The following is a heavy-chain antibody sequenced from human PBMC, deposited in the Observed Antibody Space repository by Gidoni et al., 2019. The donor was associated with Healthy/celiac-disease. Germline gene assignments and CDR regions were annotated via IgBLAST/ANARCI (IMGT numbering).Heavy chain of an antibody. CDR3: AKPTYYDYVWGSYRAAGEAFDI. D-gene: IGHD3-16*02. V-gene: IGHV3-23*01. CDR2: ISGSGGST. CDR1: GFTFSSYA. Sequence: EVQLLESGGGLVQPGGSLRLSCAASGFTFSSYAMSWVRQAPGKGLECVSAISGSGGSTYYADSVKVRFTSSRYQSKNTLYLQMNSLRAEDTAVYDCAKPTYYDYVWGSYRAAGEAFDIWGQGTMVTVSS. J-gene: IGHJ3*02.